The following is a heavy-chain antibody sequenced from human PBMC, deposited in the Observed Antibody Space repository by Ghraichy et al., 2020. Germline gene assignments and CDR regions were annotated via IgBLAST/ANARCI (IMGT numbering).Heavy chain of an antibody. V-gene: IGHV3-21*01. Sequence: GSLRLSCAVSGFTLTTYSMNWVRQAPGKGLEWVSYISGSGNYMYYADSLKGRFTISRDNANNSLYLHMSSLRAEDTAVYYCARGTSPVTDAFDIWGQGTMVTVSS. CDR3: ARGTSPVTDAFDI. CDR1: GFTLTTYS. D-gene: IGHD4-17*01. CDR2: ISGSGNYM. J-gene: IGHJ3*02.